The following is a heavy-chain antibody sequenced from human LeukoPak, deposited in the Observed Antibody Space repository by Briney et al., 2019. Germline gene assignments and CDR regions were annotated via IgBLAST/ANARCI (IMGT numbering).Heavy chain of an antibody. Sequence: GESLKISCKGSGYSFTSYWIGWVRQMPGKGLEWMGIIYPGDSDTRYSPSFQGQVPISADKSISTAYLQWSSLKASDTAMYYCARITITIFGVGYYGMDVWGQGTTVTVSS. CDR2: IYPGDSDT. V-gene: IGHV5-51*01. CDR3: ARITITIFGVGYYGMDV. D-gene: IGHD3-3*01. J-gene: IGHJ6*02. CDR1: GYSFTSYW.